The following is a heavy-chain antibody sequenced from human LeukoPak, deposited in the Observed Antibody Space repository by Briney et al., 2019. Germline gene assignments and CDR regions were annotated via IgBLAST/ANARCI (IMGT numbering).Heavy chain of an antibody. CDR1: GFTFSSYA. V-gene: IGHV3-23*01. D-gene: IGHD1-26*01. CDR2: ISGGNSGGRT. J-gene: IGHJ4*02. Sequence: GGSLRLSCAASGFTFSSYAMSWVRQAPGKGLEWVSAISGGNSGGRTYYADSVKGRFTISRDNSKNTLYLQMNSLGAEDTALYYCAKGKQWELPFDCWGQGTLVTVSS. CDR3: AKGKQWELPFDC.